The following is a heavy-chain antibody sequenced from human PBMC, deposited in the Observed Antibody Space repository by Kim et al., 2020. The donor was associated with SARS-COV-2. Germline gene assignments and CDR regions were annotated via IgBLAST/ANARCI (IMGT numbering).Heavy chain of an antibody. CDR3: ARDRGYCSGGSCDNYYYYYGMDV. Sequence: SETLSLTCTVSGGSISSYYWSWIRQPPGKGLEWIGYIYYSGSTNYNPSLKSRVTISVDTSKNQFSLKLSSVTAADTAVYYCARDRGYCSGGSCDNYYYYYGMDVWGQGTTVTVSS. CDR1: GGSISSYY. V-gene: IGHV4-59*13. CDR2: IYYSGST. D-gene: IGHD2-15*01. J-gene: IGHJ6*02.